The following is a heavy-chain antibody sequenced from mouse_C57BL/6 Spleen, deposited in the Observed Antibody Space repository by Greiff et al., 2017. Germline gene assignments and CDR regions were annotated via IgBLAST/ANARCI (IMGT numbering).Heavy chain of an antibody. V-gene: IGHV1-22*01. CDR3: ARGGLYGYGGGYFDV. D-gene: IGHD2-2*01. Sequence: EVQLQQSGPELVKPGASVKMSCKASGYTFTDYNMHWVKQSHGKSLEWIGYINPNNGGTSYNQKFKGKATLTVNKSSSTAYMGLRSLTSEESAVYYCARGGLYGYGGGYFDVWGTGTTVTVSS. J-gene: IGHJ1*03. CDR2: INPNNGGT. CDR1: GYTFTDYN.